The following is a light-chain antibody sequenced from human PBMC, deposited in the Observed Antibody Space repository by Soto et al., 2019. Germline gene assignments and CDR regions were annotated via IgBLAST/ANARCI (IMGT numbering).Light chain of an antibody. Sequence: DIQMTQSPSTLSGSVGDRVTITCRASQTISSWLAWYQQKPGKAPKLLIYKASTLKSGVPSRFSGSGSGTEFTLTISSLQPDDFATYYCQHYSSSPRTFGQGTKVDI. J-gene: IGKJ1*01. CDR2: KAS. V-gene: IGKV1-5*03. CDR3: QHYSSSPRT. CDR1: QTISSW.